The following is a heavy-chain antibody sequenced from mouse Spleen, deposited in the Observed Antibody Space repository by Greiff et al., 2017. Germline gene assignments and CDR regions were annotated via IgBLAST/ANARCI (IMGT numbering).Heavy chain of an antibody. J-gene: IGHJ4*01. V-gene: IGHV1-4*01. CDR3: ARGGAYYDGSYPYAMDY. CDR2: INPSSGYT. Sequence: QVQLKESGAELARPGASVKMSCKASGYTFTSYTMHWVKQRPGQGLEWIGYINPSSGYTKYNQKFKNKATLTADKSSSTAYMQLSSLTSEDSAVYYCARGGAYYDGSYPYAMDYWGQGTSVTVSS. D-gene: IGHD1-1*01. CDR1: GYTFTSYT.